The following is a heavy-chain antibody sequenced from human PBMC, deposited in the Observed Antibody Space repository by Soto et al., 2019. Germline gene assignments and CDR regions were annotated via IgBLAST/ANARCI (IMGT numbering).Heavy chain of an antibody. Sequence: QLQLQESGSGLVKPSQTLSLTCAVSGGSISSGGYSWSWFRQPPGKGLEWIGYIYHSGSTYYNPSLKSRVTISVERSKNQYTLKLSSVTAADMAVYYCASTQYGGSSSGAFDIWDQGTMVIVSS. CDR3: ASTQYGGSSSGAFDI. J-gene: IGHJ3*02. CDR1: GGSISSGGYS. CDR2: IYHSGST. D-gene: IGHD2-15*01. V-gene: IGHV4-30-2*01.